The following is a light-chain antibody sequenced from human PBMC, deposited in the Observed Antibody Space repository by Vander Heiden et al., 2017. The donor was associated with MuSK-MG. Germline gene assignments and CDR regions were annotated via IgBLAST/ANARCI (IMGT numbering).Light chain of an antibody. V-gene: IGKV1-39*01. J-gene: IGKJ2*01. CDR3: QQSANTRST. Sequence: DIQMTQSPSSLSASVGDRVTITCRASQSISSYLNWYQQKPGKAPKLLIYAASSLQSGVPSRFSGSGSGTDFILTISRLHPEDFATYYCQQSANTRSTFGQGTKLEIK. CDR1: QSISSY. CDR2: AAS.